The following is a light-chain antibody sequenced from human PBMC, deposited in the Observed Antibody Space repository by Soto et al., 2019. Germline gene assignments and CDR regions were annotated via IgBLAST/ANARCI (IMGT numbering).Light chain of an antibody. V-gene: IGLV2-11*01. CDR3: CSYAGSYTHVI. CDR2: DVR. Sequence: QSVLTQPRSVSGSPGQSVTISCTGTSSDVGGYNYVSWYQQHPGKAPKLIIYDVRKRPSGVPDRFSGSKSGNTASLTISGLQAEDEADYYCCSYAGSYTHVIFGGGTKVTVL. CDR1: SSDVGGYNY. J-gene: IGLJ2*01.